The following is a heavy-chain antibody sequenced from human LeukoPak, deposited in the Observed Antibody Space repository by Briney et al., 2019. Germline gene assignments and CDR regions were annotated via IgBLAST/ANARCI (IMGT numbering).Heavy chain of an antibody. V-gene: IGHV1-46*01. Sequence: ASVKVSSKASGYTFTSYYMHWVRQAPGQGLEWMGIINPSGGSTSYAQKFQGRVTMTRDTSTSTVYMELSSLRSEDTAVYYCARSPPYCSGGSCYRYYYGMDVWGQGTTVTVSS. CDR3: ARSPPYCSGGSCYRYYYGMDV. D-gene: IGHD2-15*01. CDR1: GYTFTSYY. J-gene: IGHJ6*02. CDR2: INPSGGST.